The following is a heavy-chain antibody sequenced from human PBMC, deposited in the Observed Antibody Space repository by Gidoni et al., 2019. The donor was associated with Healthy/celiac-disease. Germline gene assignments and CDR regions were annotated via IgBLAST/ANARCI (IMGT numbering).Heavy chain of an antibody. D-gene: IGHD1-20*01. V-gene: IGHV3-30*09. Sequence: QVQLVESGGGVVQPGMPLRLSCASCVFTFSSYALHCVRQAPGQGLEWVAVISYDGRNKYYADSVKGRFAISRDNSKNTLYLQMNSLRAEDTAVYYCARAEEYNWNERDANLREYYYYYGMDVWGQGTTVTVSS. CDR1: VFTFSSYA. J-gene: IGHJ6*02. CDR3: ARAEEYNWNERDANLREYYYYYGMDV. CDR2: ISYDGRNK.